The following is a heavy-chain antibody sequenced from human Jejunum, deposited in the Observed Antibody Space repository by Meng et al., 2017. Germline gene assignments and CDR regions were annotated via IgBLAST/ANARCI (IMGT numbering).Heavy chain of an antibody. CDR1: GASISANNW. CDR2: IHHTGNI. V-gene: IGHV4-4*02. CDR3: ARDLLGPAIAATGWFDP. D-gene: IGHD6-13*01. Sequence: VQLQEAGPGLVKPSGTLSLTCAFSGASISANNWWRWVRQAPGKGLEWIGEIHHTGNINYNPSLKSRVTMSLDKPKNQFSLEVTSVTAADTAVYYCARDLLGPAIAATGWFDPWGQGTLVTVSS. J-gene: IGHJ5*02.